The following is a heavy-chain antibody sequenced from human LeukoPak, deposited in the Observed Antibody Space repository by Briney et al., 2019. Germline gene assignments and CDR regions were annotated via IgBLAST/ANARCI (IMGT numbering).Heavy chain of an antibody. CDR1: GFTFSSYS. D-gene: IGHD5-12*01. Sequence: GGSLRLSCAASGFTFSSYSMNWVRQAPGKGLEWVSSISSSSSYIYYANSVKGRFTISRDNAKNSLYLQMNSLRAEDTAVYYCATLVATDLYGRDVWGKGTTVTVSS. J-gene: IGHJ6*04. CDR3: ATLVATDLYGRDV. CDR2: ISSSSSYI. V-gene: IGHV3-21*01.